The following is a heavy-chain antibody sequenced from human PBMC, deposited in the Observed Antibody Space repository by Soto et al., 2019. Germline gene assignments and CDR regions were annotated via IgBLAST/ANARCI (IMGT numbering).Heavy chain of an antibody. Sequence: GGAVRLSCAASGFTFSSYAMSWVRQAPGKGLEWVSAISGSGGSTYYADSVKGRFTISRDNSKNTLYLQMNSLRAEDTAVYYCAKDPSDPGAIDYWGQGTLVTVSS. CDR3: AKDPSDPGAIDY. D-gene: IGHD1-26*01. J-gene: IGHJ4*02. CDR1: GFTFSSYA. CDR2: ISGSGGST. V-gene: IGHV3-23*01.